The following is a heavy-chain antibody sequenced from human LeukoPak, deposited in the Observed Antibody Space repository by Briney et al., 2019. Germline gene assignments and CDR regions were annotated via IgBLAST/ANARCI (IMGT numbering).Heavy chain of an antibody. V-gene: IGHV1-18*01. CDR3: ARPRGYSGYSEDAFDI. D-gene: IGHD5-12*01. CDR2: IGAYNGNT. J-gene: IGHJ3*02. CDR1: GYTFTSYG. Sequence: GASVKVSCKASGYTFTSYGISWVRQAPGQGLEWMGWIGAYNGNTNYAQKLQGRVTMTTDTSTSTAYMELRSLRSEDTAVYYCARPRGYSGYSEDAFDIWGQGTMVTVSS.